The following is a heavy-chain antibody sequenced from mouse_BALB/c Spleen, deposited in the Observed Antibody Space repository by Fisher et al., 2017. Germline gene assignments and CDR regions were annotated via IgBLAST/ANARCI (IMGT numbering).Heavy chain of an antibody. CDR3: ARGGVRAMDY. D-gene: IGHD2-14*01. J-gene: IGHJ4*01. Sequence: KFKGKATLTVDKSSSTAYMQLSSLTSEDSAVYYCARGGVRAMDYWGQGTSVTVSS. V-gene: IGHV1-4*01.